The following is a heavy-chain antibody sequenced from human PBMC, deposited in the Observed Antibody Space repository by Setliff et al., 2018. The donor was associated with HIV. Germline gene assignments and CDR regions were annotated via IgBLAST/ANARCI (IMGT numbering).Heavy chain of an antibody. J-gene: IGHJ4*02. CDR3: ARGGVGATPDQ. V-gene: IGHV3-13*01. CDR1: GFTFSSYD. Sequence: TGGSLRLSCAASGFTFSSYDMHWVRQATGKGLEWVSAIGTAGDTYYPGSVKGRFTISRENAKNSLYLQMNSLRAGDTAVYYCARGGVGATPDQWGQGTLVTVSS. CDR2: IGTAGDT. D-gene: IGHD1-26*01.